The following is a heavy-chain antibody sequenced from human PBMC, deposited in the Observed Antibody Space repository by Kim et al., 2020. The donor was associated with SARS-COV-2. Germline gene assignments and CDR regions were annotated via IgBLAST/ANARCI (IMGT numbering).Heavy chain of an antibody. CDR3: ARRDTLDS. V-gene: IGHV3-48*02. CDR2: ISTSSSGV. Sequence: GGSLRLSCAASGFTFSEYSFSWVRQAPGKGLEWVSYISTSSSGVSYADSVKGRFTISRDNAKNSLYLQMNSLRDEDTAVYYCARRDTLDSWGQWTMFTV. J-gene: IGHJ3*01. D-gene: IGHD5-18*01. CDR1: GFTFSEYS.